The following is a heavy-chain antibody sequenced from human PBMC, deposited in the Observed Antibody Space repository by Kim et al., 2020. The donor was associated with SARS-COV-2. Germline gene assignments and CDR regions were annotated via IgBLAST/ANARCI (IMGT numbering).Heavy chain of an antibody. V-gene: IGHV3-30*01. J-gene: IGHJ4*02. CDR3: ARVSGSYFSPFDY. D-gene: IGHD1-26*01. Sequence: YADSVKGRFTISRDHSKNTLYLQMNSLGAEDTAVYYCARVSGSYFSPFDYWGQGTLVTVSS.